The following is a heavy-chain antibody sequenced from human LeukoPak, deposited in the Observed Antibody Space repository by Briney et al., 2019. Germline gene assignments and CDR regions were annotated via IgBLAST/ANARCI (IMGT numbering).Heavy chain of an antibody. CDR3: AKLDYGFDY. CDR1: GFTFSSYA. D-gene: IGHD4/OR15-4a*01. CDR2: ISGSGGSP. V-gene: IGHV3-23*01. J-gene: IGHJ4*02. Sequence: PGGSLRLSCAASGFTFSSYAMSWVRQAPGKGLGWVSAISGSGGSPYYPDSVKGRFTISRDNSKNTLYLQMNRLRAEDTAVYYCAKLDYGFDYWGQGTLVTVSS.